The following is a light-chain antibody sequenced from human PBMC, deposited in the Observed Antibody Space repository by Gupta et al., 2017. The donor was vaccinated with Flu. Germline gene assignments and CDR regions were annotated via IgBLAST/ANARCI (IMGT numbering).Light chain of an antibody. CDR2: LGS. CDR3: MQGLQTPQT. V-gene: IGKV2-28*01. Sequence: DIVMTQSPLSLPVTPGEPASISCRSSQSLLHSNGYNYLDWYLQRPGQSPLLLIYLGSTRASGVPDRFSGSGSGTDFTLKISRVEAEDVGIYYCMQGLQTPQTFGQGTKLEIK. J-gene: IGKJ1*01. CDR1: QSLLHSNGYNY.